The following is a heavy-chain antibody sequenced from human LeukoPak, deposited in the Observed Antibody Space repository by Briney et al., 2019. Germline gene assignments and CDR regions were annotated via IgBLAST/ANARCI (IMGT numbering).Heavy chain of an antibody. CDR2: ISSNGGST. Sequence: GGSLRLSCAASGFTFSSYAMHWIRQAPGKGLEYVSAISSNGGSTYYANSVKGRFTISRDNSKNTLYLQMNSLRAEDTAVYYCARPSRGAGLDYWGQGTLVTVSS. CDR3: ARPSRGAGLDY. J-gene: IGHJ4*02. V-gene: IGHV3-64*01. CDR1: GFTFSSYA. D-gene: IGHD6-6*01.